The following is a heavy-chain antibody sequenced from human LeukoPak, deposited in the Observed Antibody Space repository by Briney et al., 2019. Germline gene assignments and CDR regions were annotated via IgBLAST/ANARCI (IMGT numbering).Heavy chain of an antibody. Sequence: SETLSLTCAVYGGSFSGYYWSWIRQPPGKGLEWTGEINHSGSTNYNPSLKSRVTISVDTSKNQFSLKLSSVTAADTAVYYCARGRGRPIQLWLPYYFDYWGQGTLVTVSS. CDR3: ARGRGRPIQLWLPYYFDY. V-gene: IGHV4-34*01. D-gene: IGHD5-18*01. CDR2: INHSGST. J-gene: IGHJ4*02. CDR1: GGSFSGYY.